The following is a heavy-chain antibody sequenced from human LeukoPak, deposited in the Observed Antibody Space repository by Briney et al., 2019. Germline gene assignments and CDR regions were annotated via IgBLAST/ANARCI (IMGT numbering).Heavy chain of an antibody. CDR2: IYTSGRT. D-gene: IGHD3-22*01. CDR1: GGSISSGSYS. J-gene: IGHJ3*02. V-gene: IGHV4-61*02. Sequence: SETLSLTCTVSGGSISSGSYSWTWIRQPAGKGLEYIGRIYTSGRTNYNPSLKSRVTVSVDTSKNQFSLKLSSVTAADTAVYYCARERGNNYYDSSGYYPKAFDIWGQGTMVTVSS. CDR3: ARERGNNYYDSSGYYPKAFDI.